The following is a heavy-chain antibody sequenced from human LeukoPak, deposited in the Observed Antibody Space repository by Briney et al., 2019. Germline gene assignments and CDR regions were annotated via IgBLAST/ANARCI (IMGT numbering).Heavy chain of an antibody. CDR1: GGSISSSTYY. CDR2: IYYSGST. D-gene: IGHD1-26*01. CDR3: ATPYSGGYHGLDI. J-gene: IGHJ3*02. Sequence: SETLSLTCTVSGGSISSSTYYWGWIRQPPGKGLEGIESIYYSGSTYYNPSLKSRVTISVDTSKNQFSLKLNSVTAADTAVYYCATPYSGGYHGLDIWGQGTMVTVSS. V-gene: IGHV4-39*01.